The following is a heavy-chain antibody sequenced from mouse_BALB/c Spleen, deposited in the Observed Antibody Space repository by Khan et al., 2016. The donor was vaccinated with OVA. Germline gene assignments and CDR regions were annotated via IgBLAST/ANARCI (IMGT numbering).Heavy chain of an antibody. D-gene: IGHD4-1*02. CDR3: ARSNSDGYFDV. Sequence: QIQLVQSGPELKKPGETVKISCKASGYTFTNYGMNWVKQAPRKGLKWMGWINTYTGEPTYADDFKGRFAFSLETSASTAYLQINNLKNEDTATYCCARSNSDGYFDVWGTGTTVTVSS. CDR2: INTYTGEP. V-gene: IGHV9-3-1*01. CDR1: GYTFTNYG. J-gene: IGHJ1*03.